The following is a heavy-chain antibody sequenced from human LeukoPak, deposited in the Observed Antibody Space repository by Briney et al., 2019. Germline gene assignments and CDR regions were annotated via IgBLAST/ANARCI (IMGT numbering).Heavy chain of an antibody. Sequence: GGSLRLSCVASGFTFSSYGMHWVRQAPGKGLEWVASIWYDGSNKYYAACVKGRFTISRDHSKNTLYLQMNSLRAEDTAVYYCAKSYSYGYDYWGQGTLVTVSS. CDR3: AKSYSYGYDY. CDR1: GFTFSSYG. D-gene: IGHD5-18*01. J-gene: IGHJ4*02. CDR2: IWYDGSNK. V-gene: IGHV3-30*02.